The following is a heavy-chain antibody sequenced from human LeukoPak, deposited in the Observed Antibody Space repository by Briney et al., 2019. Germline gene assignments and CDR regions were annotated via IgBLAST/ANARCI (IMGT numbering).Heavy chain of an antibody. D-gene: IGHD3-3*02. V-gene: IGHV3-23*01. Sequence: PGGALRLSCAASLFTLSSYVMSSVRQAPGKGGEWVSAISSSGGSTYYADSVKGRFTISRDKSKNTVYLQMNSLRVEDTATYYCAKYRDIFPTPPDCWGQGALVTVSS. J-gene: IGHJ4*02. CDR2: ISSSGGST. CDR1: LFTLSSYV. CDR3: AKYRDIFPTPPDC.